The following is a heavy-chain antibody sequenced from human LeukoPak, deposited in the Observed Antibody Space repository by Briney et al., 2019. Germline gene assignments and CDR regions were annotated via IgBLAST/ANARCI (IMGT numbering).Heavy chain of an antibody. CDR1: GYTFTSYD. CDR3: ARGPYYYDSSGYGGRFDP. D-gene: IGHD3-22*01. J-gene: IGHJ5*02. Sequence: GASVKVSCKASGYTFTSYDINWVRQATGQGLEWKGWMNPNSGNTGYAQKFQGRVTITADKSTSTAYMELSSLRSEDTAVYYCARGPYYYDSSGYGGRFDPWGQGTLVTVSS. V-gene: IGHV1-8*01. CDR2: MNPNSGNT.